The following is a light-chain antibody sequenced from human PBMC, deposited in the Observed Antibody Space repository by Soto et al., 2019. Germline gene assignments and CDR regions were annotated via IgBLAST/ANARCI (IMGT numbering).Light chain of an antibody. Sequence: QSALTQPPSASGSPGQSVTISCTGTSSDVGADKYVSWYQQFPGKAPKLMIYEVTKRPSGVPDRFSGSKSGNTASLTVSGVQAEAEDDYYCTSYVGNDIWVFGGGTKLTVL. CDR1: SSDVGADKY. CDR2: EVT. CDR3: TSYVGNDIWV. J-gene: IGLJ3*02. V-gene: IGLV2-8*01.